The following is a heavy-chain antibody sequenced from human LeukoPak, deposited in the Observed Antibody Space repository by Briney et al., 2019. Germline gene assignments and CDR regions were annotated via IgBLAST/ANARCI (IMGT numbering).Heavy chain of an antibody. D-gene: IGHD3-9*01. V-gene: IGHV3-23*01. CDR2: ISGSGGST. CDR1: GFTFDGYG. J-gene: IGHJ4*02. CDR3: AKGGYFDWLLYDY. Sequence: PGGSLRLSCSASGFTFDGYGMSWVRHAPGRGLEWVSAISGSGGSTYYADSVKGRFTISRDNSKNTLYLQKNSLRAEDTAVYYCAKGGYFDWLLYDYWGQGTLVTVSS.